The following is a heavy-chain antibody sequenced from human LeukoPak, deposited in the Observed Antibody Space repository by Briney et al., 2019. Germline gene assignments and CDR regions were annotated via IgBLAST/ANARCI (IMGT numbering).Heavy chain of an antibody. CDR2: INPSGGST. D-gene: IGHD1-26*01. Sequence: GASVKVSCKASGYTFTSYYMHWVRQAPGQGLEWMGIINPSGGSTSYAQKFQGRVTMTRDTSTSTVYMELSSLRSEDTAVYYCATCLPPDGIVGATVDWFDPWGQGTLVTVSS. J-gene: IGHJ5*02. V-gene: IGHV1-46*01. CDR3: ATCLPPDGIVGATVDWFDP. CDR1: GYTFTSYY.